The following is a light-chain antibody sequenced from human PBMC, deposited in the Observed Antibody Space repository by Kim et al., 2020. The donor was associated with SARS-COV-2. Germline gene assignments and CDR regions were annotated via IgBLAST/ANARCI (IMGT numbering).Light chain of an antibody. Sequence: SSELTHDPAVSVALGQTVRITCQGDSLRSYYVTWYQQKPGQAPILVIYGKNNRPSGIPDRFSGSSSGNTASLTITRAQAEDEADYYCNARDSNDQVGFGR. V-gene: IGLV3-19*01. CDR3: NARDSNDQVG. CDR2: GKN. J-gene: IGLJ2*01. CDR1: SLRSYY.